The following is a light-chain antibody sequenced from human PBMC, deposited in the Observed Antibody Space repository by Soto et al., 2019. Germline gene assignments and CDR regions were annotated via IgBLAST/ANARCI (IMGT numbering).Light chain of an antibody. J-gene: IGLJ2*01. V-gene: IGLV2-14*03. CDR2: NVI. Sequence: QSALTQVASVSGSPGQSITISCTGTRGDVGGYDYVSWYQQHPGKAPKLLIYNVIYRPSGVSNRFSGSKSGNTASLTISGLQAEDEANYYCSSYTDNNTVIFGGGTKLTLL. CDR3: SSYTDNNTVI. CDR1: RGDVGGYDY.